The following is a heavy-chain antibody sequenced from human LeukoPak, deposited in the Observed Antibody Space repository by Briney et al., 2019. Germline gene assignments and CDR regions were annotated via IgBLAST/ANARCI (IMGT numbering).Heavy chain of an antibody. V-gene: IGHV4-61*02. CDR1: GDSISSGNYY. D-gene: IGHD3-10*01. Sequence: SQTLSLTCTVSGDSISSGNYYWSWIRQPAGKGLEWIGRIWADGAPTYRPSLKSRVTISVDTSKNQFSLKLSSVTAADTAVYYCARGGPRWFGDQRGDAFDIWGQGTMVTVSS. CDR3: ARGGPRWFGDQRGDAFDI. J-gene: IGHJ3*02. CDR2: IWADGAP.